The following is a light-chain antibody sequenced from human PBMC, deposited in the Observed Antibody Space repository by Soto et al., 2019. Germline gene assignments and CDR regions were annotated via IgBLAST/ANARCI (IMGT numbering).Light chain of an antibody. CDR3: QQAYILPPV. J-gene: IGKJ4*01. CDR2: SAS. Sequence: IEMTQSPSTVSASVGDRITITCRASQGISSRLAWYQQQPGKAPNLLIYSASILQSGVTNRFSGSGSGTYFTLTITSLQPEDFATYYCQQAYILPPVFGGGTKVEI. CDR1: QGISSR. V-gene: IGKV1-12*01.